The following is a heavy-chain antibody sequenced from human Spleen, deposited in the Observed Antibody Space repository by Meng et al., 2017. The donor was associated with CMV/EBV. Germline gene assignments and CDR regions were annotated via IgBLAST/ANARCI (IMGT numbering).Heavy chain of an antibody. CDR1: GGSISSGDFY. Sequence: LSLTCSGSGGSISSGDFYWSWIRQSPGRGLEWIAYIYHTGSTQYNPSLKSRVVVTLDTSENQFSLKMNSMTAADTAVYYCAREVAYWGQGILVTVSS. CDR2: IYHTGST. D-gene: IGHD2-15*01. J-gene: IGHJ4*02. CDR3: AREVAY. V-gene: IGHV4-31*03.